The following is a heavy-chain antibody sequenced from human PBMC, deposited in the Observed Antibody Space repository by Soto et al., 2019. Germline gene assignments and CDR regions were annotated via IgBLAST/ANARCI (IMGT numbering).Heavy chain of an antibody. Sequence: QVQLQQWGAGLLKPSETLSLTCAVYGGSFSDYYCTWIRQAPGKGLEWIGEINHSGSTSYNPSLKSRVTISVDTSKNHFSLKLSSVTAADTAVYYCARGGYCTNGKCYRSVRFYYCMDVWGKGTTVTVSS. V-gene: IGHV4-34*01. CDR1: GGSFSDYY. CDR2: INHSGST. CDR3: ARGGYCTNGKCYRSVRFYYCMDV. J-gene: IGHJ6*03. D-gene: IGHD2-8*01.